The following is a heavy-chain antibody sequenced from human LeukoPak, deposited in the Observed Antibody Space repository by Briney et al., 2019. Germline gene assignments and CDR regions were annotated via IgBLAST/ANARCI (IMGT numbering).Heavy chain of an antibody. CDR3: ASSRRSARLQFDY. J-gene: IGHJ4*02. CDR2: IYYSGST. Sequence: SETLSLTCTVSGGSISGSTYYWGWIRQPPGKGLEWIGSIYYSGSTYYNPPLKSRVTISVDTSKNQFSLKLSSVTAADTAVYYCASSRRSARLQFDYWGQGILVTVSS. CDR1: GGSISGSTYY. D-gene: IGHD4-11*01. V-gene: IGHV4-39*07.